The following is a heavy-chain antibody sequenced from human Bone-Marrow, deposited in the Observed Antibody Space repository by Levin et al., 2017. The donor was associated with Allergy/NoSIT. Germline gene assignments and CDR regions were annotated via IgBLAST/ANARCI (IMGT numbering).Heavy chain of an antibody. D-gene: IGHD3-10*01. CDR2: INSDGSST. CDR3: ARDVGVLLWFGDPAGFDY. CDR1: GFTFSSYW. V-gene: IGHV3-74*01. J-gene: IGHJ4*02. Sequence: LSLTCAASGFTFSSYWMHWVRQAPGKGLVWVSRINSDGSSTSYADSVKGRFTISRDNAKNTLYLQMNSLRAEDTAVYYCARDVGVLLWFGDPAGFDYWGQGTLVTVSS.